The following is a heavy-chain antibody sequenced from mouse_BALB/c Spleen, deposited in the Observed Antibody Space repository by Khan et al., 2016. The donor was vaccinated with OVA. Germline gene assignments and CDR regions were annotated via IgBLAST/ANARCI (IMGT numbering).Heavy chain of an antibody. J-gene: IGHJ1*01. Sequence: QIQLVQSGPELKKPGETVKISCKASGYTFTNYGMNWVKQAPGNGLKWMGWINTYTGEPTYADDFKGRFAFSLETSASTAYLQINNLKNEDMTTYFCARISSYWYSDVWGAGTTVTVSS. CDR3: ARISSYWYSDV. V-gene: IGHV9-1*02. CDR1: GYTFTNYG. CDR2: INTYTGEP. D-gene: IGHD6-2*01.